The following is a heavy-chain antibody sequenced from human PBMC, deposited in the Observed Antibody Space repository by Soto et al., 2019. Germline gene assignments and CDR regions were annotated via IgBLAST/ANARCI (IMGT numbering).Heavy chain of an antibody. CDR3: ARGLNSSWLKRDWFDP. Sequence: SETLSLTCTVSGGSISSYYWSWIRQPPGKGLEWIGYIYYSGSTNYNPSLKSRVTISVDTSKNQFSLKLSSVTAADTAVYYCARGLNSSWLKRDWFDPWGQGTLVTVSS. D-gene: IGHD6-13*01. CDR1: GGSISSYY. V-gene: IGHV4-59*01. CDR2: IYYSGST. J-gene: IGHJ5*02.